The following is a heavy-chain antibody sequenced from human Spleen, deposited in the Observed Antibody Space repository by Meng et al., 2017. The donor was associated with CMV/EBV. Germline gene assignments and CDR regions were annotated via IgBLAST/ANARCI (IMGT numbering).Heavy chain of an antibody. J-gene: IGHJ6*02. D-gene: IGHD3-22*01. CDR1: GYTFTGYY. V-gene: IGHV1-2*02. Sequence: ASVKVSCKASGYTFTGYYMHWVRQAPGQGLEWMGWINPNSGGTNYAQKLQGRVTMTTDTSTSTAYMELRSLRSDDTAVYYCARDSAIGYYYYYGMDVWGQGTTVTVSS. CDR3: ARDSAIGYYYYYGMDV. CDR2: INPNSGGT.